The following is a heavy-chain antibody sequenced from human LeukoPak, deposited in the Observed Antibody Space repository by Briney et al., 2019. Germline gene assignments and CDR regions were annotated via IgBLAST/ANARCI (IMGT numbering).Heavy chain of an antibody. CDR1: GFTLSDSA. CDR2: IDRPAKSYAT. J-gene: IGHJ5*02. CDR3: TRDRGTYNWLDP. D-gene: IGHD1-26*01. V-gene: IGHV3-73*01. Sequence: HPGGSLRLSCAASGFTLSDSAIHWVRQASRKGLEGVGLIDRPAKSYATAYGASVGGRFTISRDDSKNTAYLQMDSLKTEDTALYYCTRDRGTYNWLDPWGQGTLVTVSS.